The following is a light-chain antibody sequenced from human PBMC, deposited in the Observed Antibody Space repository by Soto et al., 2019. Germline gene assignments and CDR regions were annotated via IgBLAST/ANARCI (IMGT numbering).Light chain of an antibody. J-gene: IGKJ3*01. Sequence: DSQMTQSPSSLSASLGDTVTITCRPSQSVTTYLNWYQQKPGKVPKLLIYDASMLQSGVPSRFRRSGSGTEFTLTISSLQPEDFATYYCQQGYTMPHTFGPGTNVEIK. CDR3: QQGYTMPHT. CDR2: DAS. CDR1: QSVTTY. V-gene: IGKV1-39*01.